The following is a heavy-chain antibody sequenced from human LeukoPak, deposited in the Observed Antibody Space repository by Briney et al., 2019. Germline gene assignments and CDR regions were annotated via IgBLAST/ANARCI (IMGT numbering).Heavy chain of an antibody. J-gene: IGHJ4*02. V-gene: IGHV4-34*01. CDR3: ARVYSYGDYYFDY. Sequence: TPSETLSLTCAVYGGSFSGYYWSWIRQPPGKGLEWIGEINHSGSTNYNPSLKSRVTISVDTSKNQFSLKLSSVTAADTAVYYCARVYSYGDYYFDYWGQGTLVTVSS. CDR1: GGSFSGYY. D-gene: IGHD5-18*01. CDR2: INHSGST.